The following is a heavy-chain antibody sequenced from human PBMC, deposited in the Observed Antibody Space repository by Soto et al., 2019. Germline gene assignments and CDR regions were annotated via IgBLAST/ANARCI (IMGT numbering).Heavy chain of an antibody. Sequence: EVQLVESGGGLVQPGRSLRLSCAASGFTFDDYAMHWVRQAPGKGLEWVSGISWNSGSIGYADSVKGRFTISRDNAKNSRYLPMNSLRAEDTALYYCAKDIRGGECSGGSCWGGYYYYYGMDVWGQGTTVTVSS. CDR3: AKDIRGGECSGGSCWGGYYYYYGMDV. J-gene: IGHJ6*02. CDR2: ISWNSGSI. V-gene: IGHV3-9*01. CDR1: GFTFDDYA. D-gene: IGHD2-15*01.